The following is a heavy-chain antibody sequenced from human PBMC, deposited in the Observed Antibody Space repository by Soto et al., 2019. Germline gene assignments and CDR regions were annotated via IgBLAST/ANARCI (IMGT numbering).Heavy chain of an antibody. D-gene: IGHD3-10*01. Sequence: ASVKVSCKASGYTFTSYAMHWVRQAPGQRLEWMGWINAGNGNTKYSQKFQGRVTITRDTSASTAYMELSSLRSEDTAVYYCAREVTMVRGVIIESWFDPWGQGTLVTVSS. CDR2: INAGNGNT. CDR1: GYTFTSYA. J-gene: IGHJ5*02. CDR3: AREVTMVRGVIIESWFDP. V-gene: IGHV1-3*01.